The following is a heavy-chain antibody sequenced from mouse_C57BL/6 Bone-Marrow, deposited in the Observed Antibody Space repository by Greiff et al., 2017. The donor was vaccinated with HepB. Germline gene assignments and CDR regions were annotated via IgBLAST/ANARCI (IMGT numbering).Heavy chain of an antibody. CDR3: TRRDHDGYYPWFAY. CDR2: ISSGGDYI. CDR1: GFTFSSYA. V-gene: IGHV5-9-1*02. D-gene: IGHD2-3*01. J-gene: IGHJ3*01. Sequence: EVKLMESGEGLVKPGGSLKLSCAASGFTFSSYAMSWVRQTPEKRLEWVAYISSGGDYIYYADTVKGRFTISRDNARNTLYLQMSSLKSEDTAMYYCTRRDHDGYYPWFAYWGQGTLVTVSA.